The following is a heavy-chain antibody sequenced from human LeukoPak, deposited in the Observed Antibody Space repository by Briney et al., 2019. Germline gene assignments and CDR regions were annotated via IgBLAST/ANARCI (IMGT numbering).Heavy chain of an antibody. J-gene: IGHJ4*02. CDR3: ARGRRDYGDYYY. Sequence: GGSLRLSCAASGFTVSSTYMAWVRQAPGKGLQGVSDIYSAGDAYYADSVKGRFTVSRDSSKNTLYLQMSSLTAEDTAVYYCARGRRDYGDYYYWGQGTLVTVSS. D-gene: IGHD4-17*01. CDR1: GFTVSSTY. V-gene: IGHV3-53*01. CDR2: IYSAGDA.